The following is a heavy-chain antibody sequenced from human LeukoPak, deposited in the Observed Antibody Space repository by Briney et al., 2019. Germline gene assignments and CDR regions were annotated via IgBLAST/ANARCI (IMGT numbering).Heavy chain of an antibody. CDR2: ISHDGSNK. Sequence: GGSLRLSCATSGFTFSNFDMHWVRQAPGEGLEWVAVISHDGSNKFYVDSVKGRFTISRDNSQNTLYLQMNRLRGEDTAVYYCARGGYYAMDVWGQGTTVTVSS. CDR3: ARGGYYAMDV. CDR1: GFTFSNFD. J-gene: IGHJ6*02. V-gene: IGHV3-30*03.